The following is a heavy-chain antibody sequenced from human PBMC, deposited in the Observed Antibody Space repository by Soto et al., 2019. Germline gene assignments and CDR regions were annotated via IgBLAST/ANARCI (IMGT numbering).Heavy chain of an antibody. D-gene: IGHD5-18*01. CDR2: IHHSGTT. V-gene: IGHV4-34*01. J-gene: IGHJ4*02. Sequence: QVQLQQWGAGLLKPSETLSLSCAVYGGSFSGYYWNWIRQAPGKGLEWIGEIHHSGTTNYNPSLKSRATISIDTSKNQISLNVNSVTAADTALYYCARGATQLWLEDWGQGTLVTVSS. CDR3: ARGATQLWLED. CDR1: GGSFSGYY.